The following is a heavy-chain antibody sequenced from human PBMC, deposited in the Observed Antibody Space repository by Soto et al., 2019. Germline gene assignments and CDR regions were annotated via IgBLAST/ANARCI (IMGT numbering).Heavy chain of an antibody. CDR3: ARGREQLVPSYYYGMDV. CDR2: INPNSGGT. J-gene: IGHJ6*02. Sequence: GASVKVSCKASGYTFTGYYMHWVRQAPGQGLEWMGWINPNSGGTNYAQKFQGRVTMTRDTSISTAYMELSRLRSDDTAVYYCARGREQLVPSYYYGMDVWAQGTTVTVSS. CDR1: GYTFTGYY. V-gene: IGHV1-2*02. D-gene: IGHD6-6*01.